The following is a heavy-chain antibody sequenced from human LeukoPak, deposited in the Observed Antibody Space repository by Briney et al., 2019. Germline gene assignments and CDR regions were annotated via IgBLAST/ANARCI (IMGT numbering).Heavy chain of an antibody. CDR2: INPSDGRT. D-gene: IGHD3-9*01. V-gene: IGHV1-46*01. CDR3: ARDVAPYYDILTGSAAFDI. Sequence: ASVKVSCKASGYTFTSYYMHWVRQAPGQGLEWMGIINPSDGRTSYAKKFQGRVTMTRDTSTSTAYMELSSLRSEDTAVYYCARDVAPYYDILTGSAAFDIWGQGTMVTVSS. J-gene: IGHJ3*02. CDR1: GYTFTSYY.